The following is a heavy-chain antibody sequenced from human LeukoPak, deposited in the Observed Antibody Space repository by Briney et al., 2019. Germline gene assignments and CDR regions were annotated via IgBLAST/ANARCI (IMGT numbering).Heavy chain of an antibody. CDR2: IYYSGST. V-gene: IGHV4-39*01. Sequence: SETLSLTCTVSGGSISSSSYYWGWIRQPPGKGLEWIGSIYYSGSTYYNPSLKSRVTISVDTSKNQFSLKLSSVTAADTAVYYCARHVYSSSWYDAEYFQHWGQGTPVTVSS. CDR1: GGSISSSSYY. J-gene: IGHJ1*01. D-gene: IGHD6-13*01. CDR3: ARHVYSSSWYDAEYFQH.